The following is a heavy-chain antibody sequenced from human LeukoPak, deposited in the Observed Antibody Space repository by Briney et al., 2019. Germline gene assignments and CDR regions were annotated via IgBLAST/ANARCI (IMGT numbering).Heavy chain of an antibody. J-gene: IGHJ4*02. D-gene: IGHD3-3*01. CDR1: GFAFDEHG. CDR2: INWSGGST. V-gene: IGHV3-20*01. Sequence: GGSLRLSCTASGFAFDEHGMSWVRQVPGKGLEWVSGINWSGGSTGYADPLRGRFTISRDNAKNSLYLQMDSLRAEDTAVYCAKDGLLFHKYYFDYWGQGTLVTVSS. CDR3: AKDGLLFHKYYFDY.